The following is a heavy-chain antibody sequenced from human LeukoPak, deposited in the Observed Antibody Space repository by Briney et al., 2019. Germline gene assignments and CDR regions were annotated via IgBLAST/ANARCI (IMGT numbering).Heavy chain of an antibody. V-gene: IGHV3-7*01. CDR1: GFTFSSYW. CDR3: ARDAPGEYQLLWTHYYYYYMDV. J-gene: IGHJ6*03. CDR2: IKQDGSEK. D-gene: IGHD2-2*01. Sequence: PGGSLRLSCAASGFTFSSYWMSWVRQAPGKGLEWVANIKQDGSEKYYVDSVKGRFTISRDSAKNSLYLQMNSLRAEDTAVYYCARDAPGEYQLLWTHYYYYYMDVWGKGTTVTVSS.